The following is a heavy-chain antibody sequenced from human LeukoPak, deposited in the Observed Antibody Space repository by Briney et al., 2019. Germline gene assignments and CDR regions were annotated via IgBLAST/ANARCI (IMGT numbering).Heavy chain of an antibody. Sequence: PGGSLRLSCAASGFTFSSHAMCWVRQAPGKGLEWVSAISGSGGSTYYADSVKGRFTISRDNSKNTLYLQMDSLRAEDTAVYYCAKGDPYYYDSSGYSPYYYYYYGMDVWGQGTTVTVSS. V-gene: IGHV3-23*01. CDR3: AKGDPYYYDSSGYSPYYYYYYGMDV. CDR2: ISGSGGST. J-gene: IGHJ6*02. CDR1: GFTFSSHA. D-gene: IGHD3-22*01.